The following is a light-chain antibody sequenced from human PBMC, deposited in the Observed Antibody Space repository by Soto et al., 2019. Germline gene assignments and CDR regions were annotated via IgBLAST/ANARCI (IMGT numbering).Light chain of an antibody. J-gene: IGKJ1*01. Sequence: DIQMTQSPSSLSASVGDRVTITCRASQSISSYLHWYQQKPGKAPKLLIYAASNLQSGVPSRFSASRSGTDFTLILNSLQPEDFASYSCQQGYSTPWTFGQGTKVELK. CDR2: AAS. V-gene: IGKV1-39*01. CDR1: QSISSY. CDR3: QQGYSTPWT.